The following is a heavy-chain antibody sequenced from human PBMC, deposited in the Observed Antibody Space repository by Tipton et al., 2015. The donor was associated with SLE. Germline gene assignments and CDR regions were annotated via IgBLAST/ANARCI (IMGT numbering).Heavy chain of an antibody. CDR3: ARRKFEDSSPTSHWYFDL. V-gene: IGHV4-4*09. Sequence: TLSLTCTVSGGSISSYYWSWIRQPPGKGLEWIGYIYTSGSTNYNPSLKSRVTISVDTSKNQFSLKLSSVTAADTAVYYCARRKFEDSSPTSHWYFDLWGRGTLVTVSS. J-gene: IGHJ2*01. CDR2: IYTSGST. D-gene: IGHD6-6*01. CDR1: GGSISSYY.